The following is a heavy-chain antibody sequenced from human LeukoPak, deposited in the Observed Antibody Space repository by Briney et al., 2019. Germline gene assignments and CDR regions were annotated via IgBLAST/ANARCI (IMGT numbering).Heavy chain of an antibody. Sequence: PGGSLRLSCAASGFIFSNYEMNWVRQAPGKGLEWVSYINRGGGIAYYVDSVRGRFTISRDNTKNALYLQMNSPRAEDTAVYYCAALWFDPWGQGTLVTVPS. J-gene: IGHJ5*02. V-gene: IGHV3-48*03. CDR3: AALWFDP. CDR1: GFIFSNYE. CDR2: INRGGGIA.